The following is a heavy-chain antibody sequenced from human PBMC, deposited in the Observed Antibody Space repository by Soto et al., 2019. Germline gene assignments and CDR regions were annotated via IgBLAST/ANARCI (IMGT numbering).Heavy chain of an antibody. D-gene: IGHD2-8*01. CDR2: IYSSGST. CDR1: GFTVSDNY. Sequence: GGSLRLSCAAFGFTVSDNYMSWVRQAPGKRLEWVSVIYSSGSTYYVDSVKGRFTISRDNSKDTLYLQMNNLRAEDTAVYYCARTGLQIVQATSYYYGLDVWGQGTTVTVSS. CDR3: ARTGLQIVQATSYYYGLDV. J-gene: IGHJ6*02. V-gene: IGHV3-66*01.